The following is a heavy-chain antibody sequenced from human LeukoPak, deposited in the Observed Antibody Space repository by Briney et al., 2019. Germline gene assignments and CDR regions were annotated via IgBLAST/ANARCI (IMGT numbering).Heavy chain of an antibody. CDR2: SSTVTGNI. CDR1: GFAFFNTS. CDR3: ATTGNFYDMDV. V-gene: IGHV3-48*04. D-gene: IGHD1-1*01. Sequence: GGSLRLSCAASGFAFFNTSIHWVRQAPGKGLEWLSYSSTVTGNIYYADSVKGRFTISRDNAKSSLNLQMSSLRAEDTAVYFCATTGNFYDMDVWGKGTTVTVSS. J-gene: IGHJ6*03.